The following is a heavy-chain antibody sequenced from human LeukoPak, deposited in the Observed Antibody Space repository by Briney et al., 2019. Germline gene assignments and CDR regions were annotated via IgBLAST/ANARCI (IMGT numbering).Heavy chain of an antibody. V-gene: IGHV3-74*01. J-gene: IGHJ3*01. Sequence: GGSLRLSCAASGFTFGNSWVHWVRQAPGKGLVWVSLINADGGTATYADSVKGRFTISRDNARNTLSLQMNSLTIEDTAVYYCVVVVEPPDSDGFDVWGQGTMITVSS. CDR1: GFTFGNSW. CDR2: INADGGTA. D-gene: IGHD1-14*01. CDR3: VVVVEPPDSDGFDV.